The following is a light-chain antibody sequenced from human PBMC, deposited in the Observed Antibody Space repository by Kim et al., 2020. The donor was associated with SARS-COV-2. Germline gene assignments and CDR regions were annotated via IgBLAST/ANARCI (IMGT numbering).Light chain of an antibody. CDR2: YDS. CDR3: QVWDISSDHPV. Sequence: PQQTAKITCAGNNIVSKGVPCYQKNPDQAPVLVIYYDSDRPAAIPERFSGSNSGNTATLTISRVEARDETDYYCQVWDISSDHPVFGGGTQLTVL. CDR1: NIVSKG. J-gene: IGLJ3*02. V-gene: IGLV3-21*04.